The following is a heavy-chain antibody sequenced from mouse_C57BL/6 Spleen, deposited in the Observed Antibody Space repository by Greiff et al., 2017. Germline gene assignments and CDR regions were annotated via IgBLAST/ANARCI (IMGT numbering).Heavy chain of an antibody. CDR3: AQGLGAMDY. V-gene: IGHV1-42*01. CDR1: GYSFTGYY. J-gene: IGHJ4*01. Sequence: VQLQQSGPELVKPGASVKISCKASGYSFTGYYMNWVKQSPEKSLEWIGEINPSTGGTTYNQKFTAKATVTVDKSSSTAYMQLKSLTSEDSAVYYCAQGLGAMDYWGQGTSVTVSS. D-gene: IGHD2-4*01. CDR2: INPSTGGT.